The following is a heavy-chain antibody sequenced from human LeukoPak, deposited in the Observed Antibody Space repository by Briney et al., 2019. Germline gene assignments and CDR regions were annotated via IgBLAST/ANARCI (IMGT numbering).Heavy chain of an antibody. CDR1: GFTFSSYV. V-gene: IGHV3-30*04. D-gene: IGHD6-19*01. J-gene: IGHJ4*02. CDR3: ARGRSGRTFPHSYYFDY. Sequence: GRSLRLSCAASGFTFSSYVMHWVRQAPGKGLEWVAAISYDGRNKYYADSVKGRFTISRDNSKNTLYLQMNSLRAEDTAVYYCARGRSGRTFPHSYYFDYWGQGTLVTVYS. CDR2: ISYDGRNK.